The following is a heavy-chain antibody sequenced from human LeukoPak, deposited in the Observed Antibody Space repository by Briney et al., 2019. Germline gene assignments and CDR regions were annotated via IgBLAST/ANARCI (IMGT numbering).Heavy chain of an antibody. CDR3: AKGASYYDFWSGYLMI. J-gene: IGHJ3*02. CDR2: IWYDGSNK. Sequence: GGSLRLSCAASGFTFSSYGMHWVRQAPGKGLEWVAVIWYDGSNKYYADSVKGRFTISRDNSKNTLYLRMNSLRAEDTAVYYCAKGASYYDFWSGYLMIWGQGTMVTVSS. V-gene: IGHV3-33*06. D-gene: IGHD3-3*01. CDR1: GFTFSSYG.